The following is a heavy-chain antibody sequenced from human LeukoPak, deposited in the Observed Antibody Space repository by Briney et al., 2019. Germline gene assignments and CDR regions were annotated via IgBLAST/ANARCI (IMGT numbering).Heavy chain of an antibody. CDR1: GFTFSSHS. CDR3: ARDFGVSPDSSGYAH. Sequence: PGGSLRLSCAASGFTFSSHSMNWVRQAPGKGLEWVSYISSSSSTIYYADSVKGRFTISRDNAKNSLYLQMDSLRAEDTAVCYCARDFGVSPDSSGYAHWGQGTLVTVSS. D-gene: IGHD3-22*01. CDR2: ISSSSSTI. J-gene: IGHJ4*02. V-gene: IGHV3-48*04.